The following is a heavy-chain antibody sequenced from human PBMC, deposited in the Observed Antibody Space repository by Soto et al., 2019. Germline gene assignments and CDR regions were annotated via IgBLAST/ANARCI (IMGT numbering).Heavy chain of an antibody. CDR2: INPSGGST. CDR3: ARGHIVVVTAPRHPYYYSYGMDV. CDR1: GYTFTSYY. V-gene: IGHV1-46*01. Sequence: GASVKVSCKASGYTFTSYYMHWVRQAPGQGLEWMGIINPSGGSTSYAQKFQGRVTMTRDTSTSTVYMELSSLRSEDTAVYYCARGHIVVVTAPRHPYYYSYGMDVWGQGTTVTVS. J-gene: IGHJ6*02. D-gene: IGHD2-21*02.